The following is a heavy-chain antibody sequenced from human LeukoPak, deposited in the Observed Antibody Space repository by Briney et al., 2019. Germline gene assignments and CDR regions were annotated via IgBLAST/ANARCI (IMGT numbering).Heavy chain of an antibody. V-gene: IGHV4-59*02. J-gene: IGHJ5*02. CDR1: GGSVSDYY. D-gene: IGHD3-16*02. CDR2: IYYTGST. CDR3: ARGVRAITFGGVILNWFDP. Sequence: SETLSLTCTVSGGSVSDYYWSWIRQSPGKGLEWIGYIYYTGSTSYNPSLRSRVTMSADTSKNQFSLKLSSVTAADTAVYYCARGVRAITFGGVILNWFDPWGQGTLVTVSS.